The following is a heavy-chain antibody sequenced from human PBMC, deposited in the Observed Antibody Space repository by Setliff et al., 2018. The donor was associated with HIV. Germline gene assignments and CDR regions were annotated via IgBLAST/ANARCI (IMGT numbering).Heavy chain of an antibody. CDR2: VSASDGRT. Sequence: GGSLRLSCAASRFTFSSYAMSWVRQAPGKGLEWVSAVSASDGRTYYADSVKGRFTVSRDNSKSTLYLRMNSLRAEDTALYYCARGDQTGYYTTYYYYMDLWGKGTTVTVSS. CDR3: ARGDQTGYYTTYYYYMDL. D-gene: IGHD3-9*01. CDR1: RFTFSSYA. V-gene: IGHV3-23*01. J-gene: IGHJ6*03.